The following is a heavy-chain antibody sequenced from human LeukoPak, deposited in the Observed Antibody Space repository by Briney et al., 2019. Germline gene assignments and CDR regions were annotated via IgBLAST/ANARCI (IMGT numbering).Heavy chain of an antibody. CDR3: ARQVCSSISCYVDY. CDR1: RGSISSSSYY. Sequence: SETLSLTCTVSRGSISSSSYYWAWIRQPPGKGLEWIGMIYHSGSTYYNPSFKSRVTISVDTSKNQFSLKLSSVTAADTAVYYCARQVCSSISCYVDYWGQRTLVTVSS. CDR2: IYHSGST. J-gene: IGHJ4*02. V-gene: IGHV4-39*01. D-gene: IGHD2-2*01.